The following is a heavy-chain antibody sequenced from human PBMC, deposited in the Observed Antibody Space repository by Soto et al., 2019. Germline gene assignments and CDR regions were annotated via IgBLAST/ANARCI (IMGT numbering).Heavy chain of an antibody. CDR1: GYTFTHYY. Sequence: QVQLVQSGAEVKKPGASVKVSCKASGYTFTHYYIHWVRQAPGQGLEWMGIINPNGGSTTYAQKFRAGVTMTRDTSTSTVYMELSSLRSEFSSVYYCATSVNSAMAFDYWGQGTLVTVSS. D-gene: IGHD5-18*01. CDR2: INPNGGST. V-gene: IGHV1-46*01. CDR3: ATSVNSAMAFDY. J-gene: IGHJ4*02.